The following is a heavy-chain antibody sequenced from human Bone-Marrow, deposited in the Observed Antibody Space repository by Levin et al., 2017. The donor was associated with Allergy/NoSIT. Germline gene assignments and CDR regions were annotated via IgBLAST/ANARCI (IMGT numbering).Heavy chain of an antibody. J-gene: IGHJ5*01. CDR1: GYTFTTYD. Sequence: KSGESLKISCKASGYTFTTYDINWVRQATGQGLEWMGWMNPDSGSTGYSQKFQGRVTMTRDTSISTAYMELSSLRSEDTAVYYCARGLRLPFCKSGGQCYSGESYNWFDSWGQGTLVTVSS. D-gene: IGHD2-21*01. CDR3: ARGLRLPFCKSGGQCYSGESYNWFDS. V-gene: IGHV1-8*01. CDR2: MNPDSGST.